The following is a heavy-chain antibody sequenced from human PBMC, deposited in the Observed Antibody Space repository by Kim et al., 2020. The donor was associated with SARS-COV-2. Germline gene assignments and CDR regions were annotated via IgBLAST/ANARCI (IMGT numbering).Heavy chain of an antibody. J-gene: IGHJ4*02. CDR1: GFTFSSYA. CDR3: ARDPAGDYDILTGYPDY. CDR2: ISYDGSNK. Sequence: GGSLRLSCAASGFTFSSYAMHWVRQAPGKGLEWVAVISYDGSNKYYADSVKGRFTISRDNSKNTLYLQMNSLRAEDTAVYYCARDPAGDYDILTGYPDYWGQGTLVTVSS. V-gene: IGHV3-30*04. D-gene: IGHD3-9*01.